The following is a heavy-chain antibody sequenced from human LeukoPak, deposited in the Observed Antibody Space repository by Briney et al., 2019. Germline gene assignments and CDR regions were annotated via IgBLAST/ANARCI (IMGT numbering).Heavy chain of an antibody. CDR1: GFTFSDYY. V-gene: IGHV4-31*02. CDR2: IYYTRSI. Sequence: LRLSCAASGFTFSDYYMSWIRQHPGKGLEWIGYIYYTRSIYSNPSLKSRLNMSVDTSNNQFSLSLNSVTAADTAVYFCTRGLRGYFDQWGQGILVTVSS. CDR3: TRGLRGYFDQ. D-gene: IGHD3-22*01. J-gene: IGHJ4*02.